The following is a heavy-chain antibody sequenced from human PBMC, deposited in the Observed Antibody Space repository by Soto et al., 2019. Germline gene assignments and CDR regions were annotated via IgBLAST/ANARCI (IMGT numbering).Heavy chain of an antibody. CDR3: VRDFGLYFRSGYMDV. D-gene: IGHD3-3*01. V-gene: IGHV3-21*02. Sequence: EVQLVESGGGLVKPGGSLRLSCAASGFSFISDSMNWVRQAPGKGLEWVSSINEDSSYIYYAHSLRGRFTLSCDNAKDSLNLQLNSLRAEDTAVYYCVRDFGLYFRSGYMDVWGDGATVTVSS. CDR1: GFSFISDS. CDR2: INEDSSYI. J-gene: IGHJ6*03.